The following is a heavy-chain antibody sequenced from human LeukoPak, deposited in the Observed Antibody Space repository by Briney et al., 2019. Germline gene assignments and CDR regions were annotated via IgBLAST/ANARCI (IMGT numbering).Heavy chain of an antibody. CDR3: ASRSAYAILFDY. V-gene: IGHV4-38-2*02. J-gene: IGHJ4*02. D-gene: IGHD2-8*01. Sequence: QTSETLSLTCTVSRYSISSAYYWGWIRQAPGKGLEWIGTIYPSGNTYYNPSLKSRVTISLDTSKNQFSLRLSSVTAADTAVYYCASRSAYAILFDYWGQGTLITVSS. CDR2: IYPSGNT. CDR1: RYSISSAYY.